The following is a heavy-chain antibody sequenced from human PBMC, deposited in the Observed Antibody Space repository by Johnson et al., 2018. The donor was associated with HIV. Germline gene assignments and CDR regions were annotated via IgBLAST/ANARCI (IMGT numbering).Heavy chain of an antibody. D-gene: IGHD6-19*01. CDR3: ARDFQWLEAFDI. CDR2: ISYDGSNK. Sequence: QVQLVESGGGVVQPGRSLRLSCAASGFTFSNSGMHWVRQAPGKGLEWVAVISYDGSNKYYADSVKGRFTISRDNSKNTLYLQMNSLRAEDTAVYYCARDFQWLEAFDIWGQGTMVTVSS. CDR1: GFTFSNSG. J-gene: IGHJ3*02. V-gene: IGHV3-30*03.